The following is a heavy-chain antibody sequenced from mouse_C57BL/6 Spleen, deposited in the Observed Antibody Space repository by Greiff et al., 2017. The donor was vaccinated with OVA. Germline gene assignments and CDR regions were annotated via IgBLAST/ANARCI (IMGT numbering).Heavy chain of an antibody. D-gene: IGHD2-4*01. Sequence: EVKLQESGPGLVKPSQSLSLTCSVTGYSITSGYYWNWIRQFPGNKLEWMGYISYDGSNNYNPSLKNRISITRDTSKNQFFLKLNSVTTEDTATYYCARNRFTNDYFWYFDVWGTGTTVTVSS. J-gene: IGHJ1*03. V-gene: IGHV3-6*01. CDR3: ARNRFTNDYFWYFDV. CDR2: ISYDGSN. CDR1: GYSITSGYY.